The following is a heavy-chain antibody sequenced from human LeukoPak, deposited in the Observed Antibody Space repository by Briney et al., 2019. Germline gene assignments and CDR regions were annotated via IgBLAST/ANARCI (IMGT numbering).Heavy chain of an antibody. CDR3: AKVVSLGSTPYYYYGMDV. Sequence: TGGSLRLSCAASGFTFSSYAMSWVRQAPGKGLEWVSGVSGSGGSTYYADSVKGRFTISRDNSKNTLFLQMNSLRAEDTAVYYCAKVVSLGSTPYYYYGMDVWGQGTTVTVSS. V-gene: IGHV3-23*01. CDR2: VSGSGGST. J-gene: IGHJ6*02. CDR1: GFTFSSYA. D-gene: IGHD2-2*01.